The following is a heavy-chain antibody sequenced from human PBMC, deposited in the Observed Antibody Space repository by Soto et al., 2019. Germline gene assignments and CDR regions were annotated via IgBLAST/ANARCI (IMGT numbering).Heavy chain of an antibody. CDR1: GYTFTSYA. V-gene: IGHV1-3*01. D-gene: IGHD6-13*01. Sequence: GASVKVSCKASGYTFTSYAMHWVRQAPGQRLEWMGWINAGNGNTKYSQKYQGRVTITRDTSASTAYMEMSSLRSEDTALYYFARAFSSSWYLSPGPPNYYYYGMDVWGQGTTVTVSS. J-gene: IGHJ6*02. CDR3: ARAFSSSWYLSPGPPNYYYYGMDV. CDR2: INAGNGNT.